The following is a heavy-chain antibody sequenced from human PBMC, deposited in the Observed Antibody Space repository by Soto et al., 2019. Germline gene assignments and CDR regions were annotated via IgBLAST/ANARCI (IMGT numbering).Heavy chain of an antibody. V-gene: IGHV4-31*03. CDR1: GGSISSGGYY. CDR2: IYYSGST. Sequence: ASETLSLTCTVSGGSISSGGYYWSWIRQHPGKGLEWIGYIYYSGSTYYNPSLKSRVTISVDTSKNQFSLKLSSVTAADTAVYYCARAESTRNDAFDIWGQGTMVTVSS. CDR3: ARAESTRNDAFDI. J-gene: IGHJ3*02.